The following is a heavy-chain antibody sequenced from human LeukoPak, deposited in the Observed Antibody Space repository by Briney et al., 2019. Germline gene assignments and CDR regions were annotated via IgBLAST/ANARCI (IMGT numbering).Heavy chain of an antibody. CDR1: GFTFSSYA. D-gene: IGHD4-17*01. Sequence: SGGSLRLSCAASGFTFSSYAMSWVRQGPGKGLEWVSAISGSGSRTYYADSVKGRFTISRDNPKNTLYLQMNSLRAEDTAVYYCAKGPAYGDRPNWFDPWGQGTLVTVSS. J-gene: IGHJ5*02. CDR2: ISGSGSRT. V-gene: IGHV3-23*01. CDR3: AKGPAYGDRPNWFDP.